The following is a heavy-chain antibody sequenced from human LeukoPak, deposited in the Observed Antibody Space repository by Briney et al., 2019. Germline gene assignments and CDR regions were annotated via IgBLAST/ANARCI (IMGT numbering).Heavy chain of an antibody. D-gene: IGHD5/OR15-5a*01. CDR1: GFTFSSYA. V-gene: IGHV3-23*01. CDR2: ISGSGGST. J-gene: IGHJ4*02. Sequence: GGSLRLSCAASGFTFSSYAMSWVRQAPGKGLEWVATISGSGGSTYYADSVKGRFTISRDNSKNTLYLQMNSLRVDEDTAVYYCARDRVYLREFDYWGQGTLVTVSS. CDR3: ARDRVYLREFDY.